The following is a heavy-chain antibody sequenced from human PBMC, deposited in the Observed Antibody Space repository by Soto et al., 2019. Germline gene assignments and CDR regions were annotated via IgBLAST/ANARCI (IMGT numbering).Heavy chain of an antibody. D-gene: IGHD1-26*01. Sequence: QVQLVESGGGVVQPGRSLRLSCAASGFTFSSYPMHWVRQAPGKGLEWVAVISYDGSNKYYADSVKGRFTISRDDSKNTLYLQMNSLRAGDTAVYYCARDLGGTHDYWGQGTLVTVPS. CDR1: GFTFSSYP. CDR2: ISYDGSNK. J-gene: IGHJ4*02. V-gene: IGHV3-30-3*01. CDR3: ARDLGGTHDY.